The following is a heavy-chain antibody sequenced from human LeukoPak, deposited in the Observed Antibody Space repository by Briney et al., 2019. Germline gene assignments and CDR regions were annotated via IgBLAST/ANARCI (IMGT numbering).Heavy chain of an antibody. V-gene: IGHV4-59*01. D-gene: IGHD3-22*01. CDR1: GGSISSYY. J-gene: IGHJ6*03. CDR2: IYYSGST. CDR3: TRGSIAYYYMDV. Sequence: SETLSLTCTVSGGSISSYYWSWIRQPPGKGLEWIGYIYYSGSTNYSPSLKSRVTISVDTSKNQFSLKLSSVTAADTAVYYCTRGSIAYYYMDVWGKGTTVTISS.